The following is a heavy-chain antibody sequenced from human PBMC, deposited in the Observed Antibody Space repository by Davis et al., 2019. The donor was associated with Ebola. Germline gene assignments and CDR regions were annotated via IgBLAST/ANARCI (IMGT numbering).Heavy chain of an antibody. V-gene: IGHV4-34*01. CDR2: INHSGST. D-gene: IGHD5-12*01. Sequence: MPSETLSLTCAVYGGSFSGYYWSWIRQPPGKGLEWNGEINHSGSTNYNPSLKSRVTISVDTSKNQFSLKLSSVTAADTAVYYCARGRGRWLRSASIGYWGQGTLVTVSS. CDR3: ARGRGRWLRSASIGY. CDR1: GGSFSGYY. J-gene: IGHJ4*02.